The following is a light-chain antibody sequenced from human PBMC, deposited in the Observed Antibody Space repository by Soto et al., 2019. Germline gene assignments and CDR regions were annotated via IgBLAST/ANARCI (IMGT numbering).Light chain of an antibody. CDR1: ENVGTN. Sequence: IVLTQSPATLSVSPGERVTLSCRASENVGTNLAWYQPRPGQPPMLLIYGSSTRATGIPATFSGSGSRTEFTLTISSLQSEDSAVYYCQQYNNWGLSFGGGTRVEIK. V-gene: IGKV3D-15*01. J-gene: IGKJ4*01. CDR3: QQYNNWGLS. CDR2: GSS.